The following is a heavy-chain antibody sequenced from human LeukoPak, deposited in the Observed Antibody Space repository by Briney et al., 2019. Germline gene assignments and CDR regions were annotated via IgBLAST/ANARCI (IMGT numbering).Heavy chain of an antibody. D-gene: IGHD6-13*01. V-gene: IGHV1-8*01. CDR2: MNPNSGNT. J-gene: IGHJ6*02. CDR3: ARAGYSSSWYTPNYYYYGMDV. Sequence: ASVKVSCKASGYTFTSYDINWVRQATGQGLEWMGWMNPNSGNTGYAQKFQGRDTMTRNTSISTAYMELSSLRSEDTAVYYCARAGYSSSWYTPNYYYYGMDVWGQGTTVTVSS. CDR1: GYTFTSYD.